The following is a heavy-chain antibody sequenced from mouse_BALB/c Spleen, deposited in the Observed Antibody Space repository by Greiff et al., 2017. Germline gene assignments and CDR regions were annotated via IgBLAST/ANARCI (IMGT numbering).Heavy chain of an antibody. D-gene: IGHD4-1*01. CDR2: ISSGGST. CDR1: GFTFSSYA. J-gene: IGHJ2*01. V-gene: IGHV5-6-5*01. Sequence: DVHLVESGGGLVKPGGSLKLSCAASGFTFSSYAMSWVRQTPEKRLEWVASISSGGSTYYPDSVKGRFTISRDNARNILYLQMSSLRSEDTAMYYCARDWAHDYWGQGTTLTVSS. CDR3: ARDWAHDY.